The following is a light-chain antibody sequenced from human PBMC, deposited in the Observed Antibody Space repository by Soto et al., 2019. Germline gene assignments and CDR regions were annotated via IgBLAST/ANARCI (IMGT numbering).Light chain of an antibody. V-gene: IGKV1-39*01. CDR2: AAS. CDR3: QQYGNSPIT. Sequence: DIQMTQSPSSLSASVGDRVTITCRASQSISAFVNWYQQKPGKAPKLLIYAASSLHTGVPSRFTGSGHGTDFSLTISRLEPEDVAVFYCQQYGNSPITFGQGTRLEIK. J-gene: IGKJ5*01. CDR1: QSISAF.